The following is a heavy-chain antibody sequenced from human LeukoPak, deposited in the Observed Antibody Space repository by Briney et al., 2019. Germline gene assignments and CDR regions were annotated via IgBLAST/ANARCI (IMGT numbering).Heavy chain of an antibody. CDR3: ARHPFQTAVAGIDS. D-gene: IGHD6-19*01. J-gene: IGHJ4*02. CDR2: IYGATT. Sequence: PSETLSLTCTVSIGSIGSEYSYWVWIRQPPGKGLEWIGSIYGATTYYSPSLESRVTMFVDTSSNRFSLQMTSVTAADTAVYYCARHPFQTAVAGIDSWGQGTLVTVSS. CDR1: IGSIGSEYSY. V-gene: IGHV4-39*01.